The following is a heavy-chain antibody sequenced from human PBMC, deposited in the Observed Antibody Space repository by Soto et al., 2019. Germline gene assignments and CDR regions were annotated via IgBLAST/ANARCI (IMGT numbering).Heavy chain of an antibody. CDR1: GYDYVTYA. V-gene: IGHV1-18*01. CDR3: ARRVQVWVQDYYGMDV. CDR2: ISTLNGNT. J-gene: IGHJ6*02. Sequence: QAQLVQSGAEVKKPGASVNVSCKASGYDYVTYAITWVRQRPGQGLEWMGWISTLNGNTNYAQNFQGRVTMTTDTSTRIVHLELRSLRSDDPAVYYCARRVQVWVQDYYGMDVWGQGTTVTVSS. D-gene: IGHD1-1*01.